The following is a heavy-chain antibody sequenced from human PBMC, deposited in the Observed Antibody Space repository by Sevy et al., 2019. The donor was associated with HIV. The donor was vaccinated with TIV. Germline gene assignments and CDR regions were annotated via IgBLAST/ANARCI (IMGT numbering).Heavy chain of an antibody. CDR3: AKVRLPYYYYYGMDV. CDR1: GFTFSSYG. V-gene: IGHV3-30*18. J-gene: IGHJ6*02. Sequence: GGSLRLSCAASGFTFSSYGMYWVRQAPGKGLEWVAVISYDGSNKYYADSVKGRFTISRDNSKNTLYLQMNSLRAEDTAVYYCAKVRLPYYYYYGMDVWGQGTTVTVSS. D-gene: IGHD6-25*01. CDR2: ISYDGSNK.